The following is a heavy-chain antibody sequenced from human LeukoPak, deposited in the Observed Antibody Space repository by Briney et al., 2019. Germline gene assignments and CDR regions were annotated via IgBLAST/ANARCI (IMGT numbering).Heavy chain of an antibody. CDR1: SGSMTGDY. D-gene: IGHD3-22*01. CDR2: IFYRVKT. Sequence: SETLSLTPTVPSGSMTGDYWCWIRQTPRKRLRWIGYIFYRVKTYYNPSLQSRVTLSVDTSRSHFSLRPASVAAAYTALYYCARLLNNDGRGDPDTFDMWALGTMVTVSS. CDR3: ARLLNNDGRGDPDTFDM. J-gene: IGHJ3*02. V-gene: IGHV4-59*13.